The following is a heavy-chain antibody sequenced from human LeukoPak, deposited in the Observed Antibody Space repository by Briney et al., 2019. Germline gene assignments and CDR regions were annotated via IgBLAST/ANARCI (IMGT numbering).Heavy chain of an antibody. CDR3: ARKRGSSWFLVHAFDI. Sequence: ASVKVSCKASGYSFTGYYIHWVRQARGQGLEWMGWINHNSGDTKYAQKFKGRVPMTRDTSINTTYMELSRLRSDDTAMYYCARKRGSSWFLVHAFDIWGQGTMVTVSS. D-gene: IGHD6-13*01. V-gene: IGHV1-2*02. CDR1: GYSFTGYY. J-gene: IGHJ3*02. CDR2: INHNSGDT.